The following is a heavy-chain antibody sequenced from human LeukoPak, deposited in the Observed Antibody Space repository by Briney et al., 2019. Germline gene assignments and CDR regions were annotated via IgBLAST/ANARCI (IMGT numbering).Heavy chain of an antibody. CDR3: ARDLSDYYGSGSYRPIDAFDI. V-gene: IGHV4-30-4*01. CDR1: GGSISRGDYY. Sequence: SETLSLTCTVSGGSISRGDYYWSWIRQPPGKGLEWIGSIYYSGSTYYNPSLKSRVTISIDTSKSQFSLKLSPVTAADTAVYYCARDLSDYYGSGSYRPIDAFDIWGQGTMVTVSS. J-gene: IGHJ3*02. D-gene: IGHD3-10*01. CDR2: IYYSGST.